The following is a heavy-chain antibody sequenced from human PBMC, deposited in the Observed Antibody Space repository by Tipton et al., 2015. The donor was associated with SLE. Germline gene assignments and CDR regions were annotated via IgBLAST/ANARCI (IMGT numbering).Heavy chain of an antibody. V-gene: IGHV3-30*04. J-gene: IGHJ4*02. Sequence: SLRLSCAASGFTFSSYAMHWVRQAPGKGLEWVAVISYDGSNKYYADSVKGRFTISRDNSKNTLYLQMNSLRAEDTAVYYCARDFTIFGVVGYFDYWGQGTLATVSS. D-gene: IGHD3-3*01. CDR3: ARDFTIFGVVGYFDY. CDR1: GFTFSSYA. CDR2: ISYDGSNK.